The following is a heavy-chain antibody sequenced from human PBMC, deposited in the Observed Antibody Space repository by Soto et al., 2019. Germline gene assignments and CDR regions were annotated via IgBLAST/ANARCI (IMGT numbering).Heavy chain of an antibody. Sequence: QVQLVESRGGVVQPGTYLRLSCVGSGFTFRSYVIHWVRQAPGKGLEWGALTSYDGSNNFYGDSVKGRFTISRHNSRNTVELQMDSLRFEDTAIYYCARWGTTGGLDVWGQGTLVSVSS. CDR2: TSYDGSNN. CDR3: ARWGTTGGLDV. D-gene: IGHD3-16*01. J-gene: IGHJ4*02. CDR1: GFTFRSYV. V-gene: IGHV3-33*05.